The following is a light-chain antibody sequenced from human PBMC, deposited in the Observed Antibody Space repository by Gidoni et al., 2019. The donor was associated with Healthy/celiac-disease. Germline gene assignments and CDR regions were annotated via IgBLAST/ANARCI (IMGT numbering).Light chain of an antibody. Sequence: DIVLTQSPATLSLSPGERATLSCRASQRVSSYLAWYQQNPGQAPRLLSFDASNRATGIPARFSGSGSGTDFALTISSLESEDFAVYYCQQRSNWPPGVTFGPGTKVDIK. CDR3: QQRSNWPPGVT. CDR2: DAS. V-gene: IGKV3-11*01. J-gene: IGKJ3*01. CDR1: QRVSSY.